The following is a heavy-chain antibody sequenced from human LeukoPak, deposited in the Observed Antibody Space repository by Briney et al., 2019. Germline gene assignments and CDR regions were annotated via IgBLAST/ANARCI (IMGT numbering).Heavy chain of an antibody. CDR2: LHTSGST. CDR3: TRTGYSSGDVDY. J-gene: IGHJ4*02. V-gene: IGHV4-61*02. Sequence: SQTLSLTCIVSGGSITSGSFYWSWIRQPAGKGLEWIGRLHTSGSTNYNPSLKSRVAISVDTSENQFSLKLNSVTAVDTAVYYCTRTGYSSGDVDYWGQGTLVTVSS. CDR1: GGSITSGSFY. D-gene: IGHD5-18*01.